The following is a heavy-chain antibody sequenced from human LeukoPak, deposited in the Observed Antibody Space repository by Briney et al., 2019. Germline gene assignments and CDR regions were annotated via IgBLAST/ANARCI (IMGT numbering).Heavy chain of an antibody. Sequence: ASETLSLTCTVSDYSISSGYYWAWIRQPPGKGLEWIGSIYHSGNTYYNPSLKSRVTISVDTSKNQFSLRLTSVTAADTAVYYCARELADYSNYPRYFEYWGRGTLVTVSS. CDR2: IYHSGNT. CDR3: ARELADYSNYPRYFEY. D-gene: IGHD4-11*01. V-gene: IGHV4-38-2*02. J-gene: IGHJ4*02. CDR1: DYSISSGYY.